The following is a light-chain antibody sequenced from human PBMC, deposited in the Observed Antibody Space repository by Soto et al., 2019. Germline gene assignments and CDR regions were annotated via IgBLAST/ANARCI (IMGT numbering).Light chain of an antibody. Sequence: QPVLTQPPSASASLGASVTLTCTLSSGYGNYKVDWYQQRPGKGPRFVMRVGSGGIVGSKGDGIPDRFSVLGSGPNRYLTIKNIQEEDESDFYCGADHGSGSNFLYVFATGTKVTVL. CDR3: GADHGSGSNFLYV. CDR2: VGSGGIVG. CDR1: SGYGNYK. J-gene: IGLJ1*01. V-gene: IGLV9-49*01.